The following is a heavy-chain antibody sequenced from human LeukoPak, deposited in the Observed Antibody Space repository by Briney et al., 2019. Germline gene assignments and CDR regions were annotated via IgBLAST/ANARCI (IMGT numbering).Heavy chain of an antibody. D-gene: IGHD3-10*01. CDR2: ISGRGSST. CDR3: AKDCGEALYRPFDY. CDR1: GFTFSTYD. V-gene: IGHV3-23*01. J-gene: IGHJ4*02. Sequence: GGSLRLSCAASGFTFSTYDMNWVRQAPGKGLEWVSTISGRGSSTYYADSVKGRFTISRDNSKNTLYLQMNSLRAEDTAIYYCAKDCGEALYRPFDYWGQGALVTVSS.